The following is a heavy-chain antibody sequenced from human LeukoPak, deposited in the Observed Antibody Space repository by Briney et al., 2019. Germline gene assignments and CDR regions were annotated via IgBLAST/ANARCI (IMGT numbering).Heavy chain of an antibody. Sequence: PSETLSLTCAVYGGSFSGYYWSWIRQPPGKGLEWIGEINHSGSTNYNPSLKSRVTISVDTSKNQFSLKLSSVTAADTAVYYCARHYIAAQYFDYWGQGTLVTVSS. J-gene: IGHJ4*02. V-gene: IGHV4-34*01. D-gene: IGHD6-6*01. CDR1: GGSFSGYY. CDR3: ARHYIAAQYFDY. CDR2: INHSGST.